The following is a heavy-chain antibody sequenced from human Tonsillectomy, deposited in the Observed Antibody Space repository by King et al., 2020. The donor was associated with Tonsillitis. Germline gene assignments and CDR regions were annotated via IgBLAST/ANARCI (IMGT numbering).Heavy chain of an antibody. V-gene: IGHV4-30-4*01. J-gene: IGHJ5*01. Sequence: VQLQESGPRLVKPSQTLSLACAVSGASISSGDYYWTWIRQPPGKGLEGFGYITYSGSTYYNPSLKSRVTISSDTTKNSFSLKLSSVTVAGTALYYCARDYRETFRGVIIPFDCWGQGTLVTVSS. CDR2: ITYSGST. D-gene: IGHD3-10*01. CDR1: GASISSGDYY. CDR3: ARDYRETFRGVIIPFDC.